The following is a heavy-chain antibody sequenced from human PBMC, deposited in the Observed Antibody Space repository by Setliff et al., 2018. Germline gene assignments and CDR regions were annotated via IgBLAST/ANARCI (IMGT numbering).Heavy chain of an antibody. CDR2: ISAYNGNT. CDR3: ARGAAPRLRFLERFDP. V-gene: IGHV1-18*01. CDR1: GYTFISYG. Sequence: ASVKVSCKASGYTFISYGISWVRQAPGQGLEWMGWISAYNGNTNYAQKLLGRVTMTTDTSTSTVYMELRSLRSDDTAVYYCARGAAPRLRFLERFDPWGQGTLVTVSS. D-gene: IGHD3-3*01. J-gene: IGHJ5*02.